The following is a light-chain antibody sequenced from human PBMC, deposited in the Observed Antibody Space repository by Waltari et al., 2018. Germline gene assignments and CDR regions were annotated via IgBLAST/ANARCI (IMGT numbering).Light chain of an antibody. Sequence: QSALTQPASVSGSPGQSIAISCTGTSSDVGSYNLVSWYQQHPGKAPKRMIYEVNKRPSGVSDRFSGSKSGNTASLTISGLQPEDESDYYCCSRAGGGTFQWVFGRGTKLTVL. CDR3: CSRAGGGTFQWV. V-gene: IGLV2-23*02. J-gene: IGLJ2*01. CDR1: SSDVGSYNL. CDR2: EVN.